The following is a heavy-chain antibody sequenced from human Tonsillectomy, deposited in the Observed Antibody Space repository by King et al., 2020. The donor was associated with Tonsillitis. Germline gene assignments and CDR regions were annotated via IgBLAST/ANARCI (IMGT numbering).Heavy chain of an antibody. CDR3: AKAYDYYDSTGYYWNWYFDL. D-gene: IGHD3-22*01. V-gene: IGHV3-43*02. J-gene: IGHJ2*01. CDR1: GFTFDDYA. Sequence: VQLVESGGGVVQPGGSLRLSCAASGFTFDDYAMHWVRQAPGKGLEWVSLISGDGDSTYYADSVKGRFTISRDNSKNSVYLQMNSLRTEDTALYYCAKAYDYYDSTGYYWNWYFDLWGRGTLVTLSS. CDR2: ISGDGDST.